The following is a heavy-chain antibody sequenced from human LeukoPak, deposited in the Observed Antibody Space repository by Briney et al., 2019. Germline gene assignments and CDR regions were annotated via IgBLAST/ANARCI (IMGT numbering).Heavy chain of an antibody. CDR1: GFTFDDHG. CDR3: AKDTGRPTDAITMEDNAFDI. CDR2: ISWSSGII. Sequence: GGSLRLSCAASGFTFDDHGMHWVRQAPGRGLEWVSGISWSSGIIGYADSVKGRFTISRDNAKNSLYLQMDSLRAEDTALYYCAKDTGRPTDAITMEDNAFDIWGQGTMVTVSS. J-gene: IGHJ3*02. D-gene: IGHD3-3*01. V-gene: IGHV3-9*01.